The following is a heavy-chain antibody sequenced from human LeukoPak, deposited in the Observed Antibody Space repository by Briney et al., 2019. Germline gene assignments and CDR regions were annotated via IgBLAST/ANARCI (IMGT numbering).Heavy chain of an antibody. CDR3: ARVLGVTPLYNWFDP. CDR2: IIPIFGTA. CDR1: GGTFSSYA. D-gene: IGHD3-10*01. Sequence: SVKVSCKASGGTFSSYAISWVRQAPGQGLGWMGGIIPIFGTANYAQKFQGRVTITADESTSTAYMELSSLRSEDTAVYYCARVLGVTPLYNWFDPWGQGTLVTVSS. J-gene: IGHJ5*02. V-gene: IGHV1-69*01.